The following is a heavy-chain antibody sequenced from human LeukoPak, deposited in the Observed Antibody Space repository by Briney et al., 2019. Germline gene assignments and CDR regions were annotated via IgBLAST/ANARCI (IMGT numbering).Heavy chain of an antibody. CDR3: ARQVDTTMALPDY. D-gene: IGHD5-18*01. V-gene: IGHV1-18*01. CDR2: ISTYNYNT. CDR1: GYTFTSYG. J-gene: IGHJ4*02. Sequence: GASVKVSCKTSGYTFTSYGVSWVRQAPGQRLEWMGWISTYNYNTNYAQKFRGRVTLTKDTSTSTVYMELRSLRSDDTAIYYCARQVDTTMALPDYWGQGTLVTVYS.